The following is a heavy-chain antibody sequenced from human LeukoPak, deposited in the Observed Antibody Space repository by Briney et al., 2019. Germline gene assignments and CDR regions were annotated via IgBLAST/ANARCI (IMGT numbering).Heavy chain of an antibody. D-gene: IGHD2-2*01. Sequence: SETLSLTCTVSGGSISSYYWSWIRQPPGKGLEWIGYIYYSGSTNYNPSLKSRVTISVDTSKNQFSLKLSSVTAADTAVYYCARSPDIVVVPVDYWGQGALVTVSS. CDR1: GGSISSYY. J-gene: IGHJ4*02. CDR3: ARSPDIVVVPVDY. CDR2: IYYSGST. V-gene: IGHV4-59*01.